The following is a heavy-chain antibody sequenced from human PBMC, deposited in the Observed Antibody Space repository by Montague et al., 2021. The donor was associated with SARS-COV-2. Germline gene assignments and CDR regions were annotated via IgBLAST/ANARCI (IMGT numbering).Heavy chain of an antibody. V-gene: IGHV4-39*07. CDR2: IYYSGST. D-gene: IGHD6-6*01. J-gene: IGHJ4*02. CDR3: ARDLNEYSSSGGFDY. CDR1: GGSISSSSYY. Sequence: SETLSLTCTVSGGSISSSSYYWGWIRQPPGKGLEWIGSIYYSGSTYYNPSLKSRVTISVDTSKNQFSLKLSSVTAADTAVYYCARDLNEYSSSGGFDYGGQGTRVTVSS.